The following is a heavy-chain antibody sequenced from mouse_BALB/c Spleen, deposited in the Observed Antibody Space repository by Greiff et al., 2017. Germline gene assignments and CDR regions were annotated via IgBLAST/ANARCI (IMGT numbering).Heavy chain of an antibody. CDR1: GSTFTSYY. D-gene: IGHD2-4*01. CDR3: ARRGLRRIGYAMDY. CDR2: IYPGDGST. J-gene: IGHJ4*01. V-gene: IGHV1S56*01. Sequence: VQLQESGPELVKPGASVKMSCKASGSTFTSYYIHWVKQRPGQGLEWIGWIYPGDGSTKYNEKFKGKTTLTADKSSSTAYMLLSSLTSEDSAIYFCARRGLRRIGYAMDYWGQGTSVTVSS.